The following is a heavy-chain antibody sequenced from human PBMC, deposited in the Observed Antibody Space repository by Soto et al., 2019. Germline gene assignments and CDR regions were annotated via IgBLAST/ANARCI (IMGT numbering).Heavy chain of an antibody. Sequence: VGSLRLSCAASGFTFSSYSMNWVRQAPGKGLEWVSSISSSSSYIYYADSVKGRFTISRDNAKNSLYLQMNSLRAEDTAVYYCARDSSGWYYFDYWGQGTLVTVSS. CDR3: ARDSSGWYYFDY. D-gene: IGHD6-19*01. CDR2: ISSSSSYI. V-gene: IGHV3-21*01. J-gene: IGHJ4*02. CDR1: GFTFSSYS.